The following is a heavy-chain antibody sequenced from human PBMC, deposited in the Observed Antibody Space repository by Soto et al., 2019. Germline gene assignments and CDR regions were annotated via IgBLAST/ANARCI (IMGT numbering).Heavy chain of an antibody. Sequence: QVQLVESGGGLVKPGGSLRLSCAASGFSFSDYYMTWIRQAPGRGLEWVSYISSRSGTIFYADSVKGRFTLSRDNSKNSMYLQMNSLRPEDTAVYYCARDVDRALVGSPRYFDYWGQGTLVTVSS. CDR2: ISSRSGTI. D-gene: IGHD5-18*01. V-gene: IGHV3-11*01. CDR3: ARDVDRALVGSPRYFDY. J-gene: IGHJ4*02. CDR1: GFSFSDYY.